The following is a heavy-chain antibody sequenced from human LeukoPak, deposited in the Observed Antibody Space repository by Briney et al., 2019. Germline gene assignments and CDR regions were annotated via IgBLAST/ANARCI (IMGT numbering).Heavy chain of an antibody. J-gene: IGHJ3*02. CDR3: ARDGIYSRDFDAFDI. CDR1: GYTFTDYY. V-gene: IGHV1-2*02. Sequence: ASVKVSCKASGYTFTDYYLHWVRQDPGQGLEWMGWIIPNSGGTNDAQKFHGRVTMTRDTSISTAYMELSSLRSDDTAVYYCARDGIYSRDFDAFDIWGQGTMVTVSS. CDR2: IIPNSGGT. D-gene: IGHD6-13*01.